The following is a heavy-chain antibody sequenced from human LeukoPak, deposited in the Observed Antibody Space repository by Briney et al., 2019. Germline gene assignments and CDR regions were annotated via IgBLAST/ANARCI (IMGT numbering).Heavy chain of an antibody. CDR3: AKSVGSSWHVYYYYMDA. J-gene: IGHJ6*03. CDR1: GFTFSSYA. Sequence: GGSLRLSCAASGFTFSSYAMSWVRQAPEKGLEWVSAISGSGGSTYYADSVKGRFTISRDNSKNTLYLQMNSLRAEDTAVYYCAKSVGSSWHVYYYYMDAWGKGTTVTVSS. CDR2: ISGSGGST. V-gene: IGHV3-23*01. D-gene: IGHD6-13*01.